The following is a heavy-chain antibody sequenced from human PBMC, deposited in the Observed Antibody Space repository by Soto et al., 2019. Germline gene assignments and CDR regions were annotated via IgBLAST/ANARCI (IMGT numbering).Heavy chain of an antibody. CDR3: VKPKFRGVVVNV. D-gene: IGHD3-10*01. Sequence: VQLLESGGALVQPGGSLRLSCAASGFTFSSYAMYWVRQAPGKGLEWVSTISTSGDTYYADSVEGRFTISRDNSKNTVYLQMHSLRAEDTAVYYCVKPKFRGVVVNVWGQGTTVTVSS. CDR1: GFTFSSYA. CDR2: ISTSGDT. V-gene: IGHV3-23*01. J-gene: IGHJ6*02.